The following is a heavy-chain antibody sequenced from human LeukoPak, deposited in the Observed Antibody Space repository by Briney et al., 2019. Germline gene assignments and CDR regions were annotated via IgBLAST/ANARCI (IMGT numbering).Heavy chain of an antibody. J-gene: IGHJ6*02. CDR3: ASSMVRGVSNYYYGMDV. CDR2: IYYSGST. Sequence: SETLSLTCTVSGGSISSYHWSWIRQPPGKGLEWIGYIYYSGSTNYNPSLKSRVTISVDTSKNQFSLKLSSVTAADTAVYYCASSMVRGVSNYYYGMDVWGQGTTVTVSS. D-gene: IGHD3-10*01. CDR1: GGSISSYH. V-gene: IGHV4-59*12.